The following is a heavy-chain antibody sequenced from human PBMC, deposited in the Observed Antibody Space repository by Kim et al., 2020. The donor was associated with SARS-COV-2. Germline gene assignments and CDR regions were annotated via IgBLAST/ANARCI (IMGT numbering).Heavy chain of an antibody. J-gene: IGHJ4*02. CDR1: GYTFTSYY. V-gene: IGHV1-46*01. Sequence: ASVKVSCKASGYTFTSYYMHWVRQAPGQGLEWMGIINPSGGSTSYAQKFQGRVTMTRDTSTSTVYMELSSLRSEDTAVYYCARDPREELRPLLYFDYWGQGTLVTVSS. CDR2: INPSGGST. CDR3: ARDPREELRPLLYFDY. D-gene: IGHD1-7*01.